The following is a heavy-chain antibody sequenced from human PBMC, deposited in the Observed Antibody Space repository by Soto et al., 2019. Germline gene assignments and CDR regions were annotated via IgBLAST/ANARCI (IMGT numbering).Heavy chain of an antibody. J-gene: IGHJ6*02. Sequence: QVQLVQSGAEVKKPGSSVKVSCKASGGTFSSYAISWVRQAPGQGLEWMGGIIPIFDTANYAQKFQGRVTITADESTSTAYMELSSLRSEDMAVYYCARHDCISSSCYYYYYYGMDVWGQGTTAPVSS. V-gene: IGHV1-69*12. CDR1: GGTFSSYA. D-gene: IGHD2-2*01. CDR2: IIPIFDTA. CDR3: ARHDCISSSCYYYYYYGMDV.